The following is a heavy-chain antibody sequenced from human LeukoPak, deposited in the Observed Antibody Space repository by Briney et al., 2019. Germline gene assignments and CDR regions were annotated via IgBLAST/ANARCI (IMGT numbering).Heavy chain of an antibody. V-gene: IGHV3-21*01. Sequence: GGSLRLSCAASGFTFSSYSMNWVRQAPGKGLEWVSSIRSSSSYIYYADSVKGRFTISRDNAKNSLYLQMNSLRAEDTAVYYCARDPTRLGDYVGGSADYWGQGTLVTVSS. CDR2: IRSSSSYI. CDR1: GFTFSSYS. J-gene: IGHJ4*02. D-gene: IGHD4-17*01. CDR3: ARDPTRLGDYVGGSADY.